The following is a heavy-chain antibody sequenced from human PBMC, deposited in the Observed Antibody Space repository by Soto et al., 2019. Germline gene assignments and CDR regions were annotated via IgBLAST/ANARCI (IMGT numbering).Heavy chain of an antibody. CDR2: ISSNGGST. Sequence: EVQLVESGGGLVQPGGSLRLSCSASGFTFSSYAMHWVRQAPGKGLEYVSAISSNGGSTYYADSVKGRFTISRDNSKNTLYLQMSSLRAEDTAVYYCVKGNSGYDRPLYYYGMDVWGQGTTVTVSS. CDR1: GFTFSSYA. D-gene: IGHD5-12*01. CDR3: VKGNSGYDRPLYYYGMDV. V-gene: IGHV3-64D*08. J-gene: IGHJ6*02.